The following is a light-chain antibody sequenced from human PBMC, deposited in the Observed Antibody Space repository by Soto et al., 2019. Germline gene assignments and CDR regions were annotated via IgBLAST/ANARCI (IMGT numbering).Light chain of an antibody. Sequence: IVMTQSPATLSVSAGERATLSCRASQSVSSNLAWYQQKPGQAPRLLIFGASIRVTGIPDRFIGSGSGTDFTLTISRLEPEDFAVYYCQHYVTSLTTFGQGTKVDI. CDR2: GAS. CDR1: QSVSSN. J-gene: IGKJ1*01. CDR3: QHYVTSLTT. V-gene: IGKV3-20*01.